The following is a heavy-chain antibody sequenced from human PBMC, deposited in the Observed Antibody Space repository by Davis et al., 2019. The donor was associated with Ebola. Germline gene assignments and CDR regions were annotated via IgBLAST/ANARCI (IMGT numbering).Heavy chain of an antibody. V-gene: IGHV3-73*01. CDR3: VTSKSGTYAY. CDR1: GFSFSTSA. Sequence: GGSLRLSCAASGFSFSTSAMHWVRQASGKGLEWVGRIRSIANNHATGYAASVKGRFTISREDSRNTVYLQLSSLKIEDTAVYYCVTSKSGTYAYWGQGKLVTVSS. D-gene: IGHD1-26*01. J-gene: IGHJ4*02. CDR2: IRSIANNHAT.